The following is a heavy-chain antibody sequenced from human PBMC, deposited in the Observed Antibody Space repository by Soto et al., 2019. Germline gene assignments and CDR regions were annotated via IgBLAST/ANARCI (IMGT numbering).Heavy chain of an antibody. CDR2: IYWDDDK. J-gene: IGHJ4*02. V-gene: IGHV2-5*02. D-gene: IGHD1-26*01. Sequence: QITLKKSGPTLVKSTQNLTLTCTFSGFSLTTGGVGVAWIRQPPRKALEWLAVIYWDDDKRYSPSLKSRLTITKDTSKNQVVLTMTNMDPLDTATYYCAHRLGIRNDYWGQGALVIVSS. CDR3: AHRLGIRNDY. CDR1: GFSLTTGGVG.